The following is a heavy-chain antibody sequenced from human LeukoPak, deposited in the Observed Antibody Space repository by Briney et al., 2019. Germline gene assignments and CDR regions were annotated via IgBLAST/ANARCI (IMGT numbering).Heavy chain of an antibody. CDR3: ARSSADRNGYYYYFDL. J-gene: IGHJ4*02. Sequence: ASVRVSCTASGYTFSKNGISWVRQAPGQGLEWMGWISTYSGITNYAQNLQGRVTITTDTSTNTAYMDLKSLTSDDTAVYFCARSSADRNGYYYYFDLWGQGTLVTVSS. CDR1: GYTFSKNG. CDR2: ISTYSGIT. V-gene: IGHV1-18*01. D-gene: IGHD3-22*01.